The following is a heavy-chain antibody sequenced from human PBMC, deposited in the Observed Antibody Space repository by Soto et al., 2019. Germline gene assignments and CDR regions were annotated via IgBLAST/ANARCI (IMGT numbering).Heavy chain of an antibody. J-gene: IGHJ4*02. Sequence: ASVKVSCKASGYTFTSYGMHWVRQAPGQRLEWMGWINAGNGNTKYSQKFQGRVTITRDTSASTAYMELSSLSSEDTAVYYCARDKKPGILYYWGQGPLVTACS. CDR2: INAGNGNT. CDR3: ARDKKPGILYY. V-gene: IGHV1-3*01. CDR1: GYTFTSYG.